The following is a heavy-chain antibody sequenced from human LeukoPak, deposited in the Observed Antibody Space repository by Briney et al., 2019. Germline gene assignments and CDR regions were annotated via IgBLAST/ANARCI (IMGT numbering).Heavy chain of an antibody. D-gene: IGHD4-23*01. CDR3: ARTLTPPPYYYYMDV. CDR2: IYYSGST. CDR1: GGSISSYY. V-gene: IGHV4-59*12. Sequence: SETLSLTCTVSGGSISSYYWSWIRQPPGKGLEWIGYIYYSGSTNYNPSLKSRVTISVDTSKNQFSPKLSSVTAADTAVYYCARTLTPPPYYYYMDVWGKGTTVTVSS. J-gene: IGHJ6*03.